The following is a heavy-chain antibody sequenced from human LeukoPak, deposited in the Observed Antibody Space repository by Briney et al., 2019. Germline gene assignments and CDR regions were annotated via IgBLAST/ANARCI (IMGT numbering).Heavy chain of an antibody. J-gene: IGHJ6*04. CDR3: ARDWSVPAATYYYYGMDV. Sequence: SVKVSCKASGGTFSSYAISWGRQAPGQGLEWMGGIIPIFGTANYAQKFQGRVTITADKSTSTAYMELSSLRSEDTAVYYCARDWSVPAATYYYYGMDVWGKGTTVTVST. CDR1: GGTFSSYA. CDR2: IIPIFGTA. V-gene: IGHV1-69*06. D-gene: IGHD2-2*01.